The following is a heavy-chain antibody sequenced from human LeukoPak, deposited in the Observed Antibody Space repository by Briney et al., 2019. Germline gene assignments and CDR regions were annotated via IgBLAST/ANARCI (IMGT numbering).Heavy chain of an antibody. Sequence: GGSLRLSCAASGFTFSSYSMNWVRQAPGKGLEWVSSISSSSSYIYYADSVKGRFTISRDNAKNSLYLQMNSLRAEDTAVYYCARAPGYRGFLDYWGQGNLVTVS. CDR2: ISSSSSYI. V-gene: IGHV3-21*01. J-gene: IGHJ4*02. CDR3: ARAPGYRGFLDY. D-gene: IGHD5-18*01. CDR1: GFTFSSYS.